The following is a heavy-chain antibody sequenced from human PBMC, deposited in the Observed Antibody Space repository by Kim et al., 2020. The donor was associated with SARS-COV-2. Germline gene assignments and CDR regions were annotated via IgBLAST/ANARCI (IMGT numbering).Heavy chain of an antibody. CDR1: GGSISSSSYY. V-gene: IGHV4-39*01. Sequence: SETLSLTCTVSGGSISSSSYYWGWIRQPPGKGLEWIGSIYYSGSTYYNPSLKSRVTISVDTSKNQFSLKLSSVTAADTAVYYCARPKRYCSGGSCYSSQGWFDPWGQGTLVTVSS. CDR2: IYYSGST. J-gene: IGHJ5*02. D-gene: IGHD2-15*01. CDR3: ARPKRYCSGGSCYSSQGWFDP.